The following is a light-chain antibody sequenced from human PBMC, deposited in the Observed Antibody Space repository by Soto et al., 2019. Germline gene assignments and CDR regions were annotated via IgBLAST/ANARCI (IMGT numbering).Light chain of an antibody. CDR1: QSVSSDF. J-gene: IGKJ4*01. CDR2: GAS. V-gene: IGKV3-20*01. Sequence: EIVLTQSPGTLSLSPGDRATLSCRASQSVSSDFFSWYQQKPGQAPRLLIYGASSRATGIPDRFSGSGSGTEFTLTISRPEPEDFAVYYCQQYGTPRLTFGGGTKGDIK. CDR3: QQYGTPRLT.